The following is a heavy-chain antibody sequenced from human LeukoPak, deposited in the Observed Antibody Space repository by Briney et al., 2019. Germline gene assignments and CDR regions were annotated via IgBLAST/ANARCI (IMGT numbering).Heavy chain of an antibody. D-gene: IGHD5-24*01. CDR1: GGSISSGDYY. CDR2: FYASGST. CDR3: ARRGDGYKRGFDY. V-gene: IGHV4-61*02. J-gene: IGHJ4*02. Sequence: SETLSLTCTVSGGSISSGDYYWSWIRQPPGKGLEWIGRFYASGSTNYNPSLKSRVTISVVTSKNQFSLKLSSVTAADTAVYYCARRGDGYKRGFDYWGQGTLVTVSS.